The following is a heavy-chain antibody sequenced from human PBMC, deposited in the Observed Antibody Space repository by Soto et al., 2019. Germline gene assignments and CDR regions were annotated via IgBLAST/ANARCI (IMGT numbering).Heavy chain of an antibody. Sequence: GGSLRFSCAASGFTFSSYAMSWVRQAPGKGLEWVSAISGSGGSTYYADSVKGRFTISRDNSKNTLYLQMNSLRAEDTAVYYCAKDQWELLRAQFDYWGQGTLVTVSS. CDR2: ISGSGGST. V-gene: IGHV3-23*01. J-gene: IGHJ4*02. CDR1: GFTFSSYA. D-gene: IGHD1-26*01. CDR3: AKDQWELLRAQFDY.